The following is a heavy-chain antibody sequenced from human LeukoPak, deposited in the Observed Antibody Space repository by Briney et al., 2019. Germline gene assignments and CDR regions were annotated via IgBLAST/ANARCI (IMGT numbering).Heavy chain of an antibody. D-gene: IGHD6-19*01. CDR3: AREGPVAGDDAFDI. CDR2: IYTSGST. V-gene: IGHV4-4*07. J-gene: IGHJ3*02. CDR1: GGSISSYY. Sequence: SETLSLTCTVSGGSISSYYWSWIRQPAGKGLEWIGRIYTSGSTNYNPSLKSRVTISVDTSKNQFSLKLSSVTAADTAVYYCAREGPVAGDDAFDIWGQGTMVTVSS.